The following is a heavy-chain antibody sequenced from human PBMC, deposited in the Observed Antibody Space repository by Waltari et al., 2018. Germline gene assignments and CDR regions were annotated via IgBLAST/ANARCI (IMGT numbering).Heavy chain of an antibody. J-gene: IGHJ4*02. CDR1: GFTFSSYD. Sequence: EVQLVESGGGLVQPGGSLRLSCAASGFTFSSYDMHWVRQATGKGLEWVSAIGTAGDTYYPGAVKGRFTSSRENAKNSLYLQMNSLRAGDTAVYYCARGRAVAGFDYWGQGTLVTVSS. D-gene: IGHD6-19*01. CDR2: IGTAGDT. CDR3: ARGRAVAGFDY. V-gene: IGHV3-13*01.